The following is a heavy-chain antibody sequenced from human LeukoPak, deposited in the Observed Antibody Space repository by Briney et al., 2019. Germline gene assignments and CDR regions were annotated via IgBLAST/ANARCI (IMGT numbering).Heavy chain of an antibody. CDR3: ARELGITIFGVVIMVFDY. Sequence: ASVKLSCKASGYTFTGFYMHWVRHAPGQGLEWMGRINPNSGGTNYAQKFQGRVTMTRDTSISTAYMELSRLRSDDTAVYYCARELGITIFGVVIMVFDYWGQGTLVTVSS. CDR1: GYTFTGFY. D-gene: IGHD3-3*01. J-gene: IGHJ4*02. V-gene: IGHV1-2*06. CDR2: INPNSGGT.